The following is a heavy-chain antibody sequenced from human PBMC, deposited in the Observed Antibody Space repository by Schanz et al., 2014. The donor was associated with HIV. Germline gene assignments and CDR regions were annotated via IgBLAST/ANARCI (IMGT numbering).Heavy chain of an antibody. CDR2: SKNKANGYIT. D-gene: IGHD3-10*01. CDR1: GFTFSDHY. V-gene: IGHV3-72*01. Sequence: VQLVESGGGVVRPGRSLRLSCAASGFTFSDHYMDWVRQAPGKGLEWVGRSKNKANGYITEYTASVKGRFTISRDDSRNSLYLQMNSLRAEDTAIYHCGTYNYGSGHDYWGQGTLVTVSS. J-gene: IGHJ4*02. CDR3: GTYNYGSGHDY.